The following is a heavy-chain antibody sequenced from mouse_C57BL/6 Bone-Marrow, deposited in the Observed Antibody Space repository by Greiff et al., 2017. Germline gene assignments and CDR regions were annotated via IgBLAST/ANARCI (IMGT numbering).Heavy chain of an antibody. CDR1: GYTFTSYW. V-gene: IGHV1-53*01. J-gene: IGHJ4*01. CDR3: ARESYLLLRAMDY. D-gene: IGHD1-1*01. CDR2: INPSNGGT. Sequence: VQLQQSGTELVKPGASVKLSCKASGYTFTSYWMHWVKQRPGQGLEWIGNINPSNGGTNYNEKFKSKATLTVDKSSSTAYMQLSSLTSEDSAVYYCARESYLLLRAMDYWGQGTSVTVSS.